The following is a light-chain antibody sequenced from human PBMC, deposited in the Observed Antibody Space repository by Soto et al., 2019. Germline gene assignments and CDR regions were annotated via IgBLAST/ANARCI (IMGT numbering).Light chain of an antibody. CDR1: QSVSSY. V-gene: IGKV3-11*01. CDR3: QQRSNWLIT. CDR2: DAS. J-gene: IGKJ5*01. Sequence: ELVLTQSPATLSLSPGERATLSCRASQSVSSYLAWYQQKPGQAPRLLIYDASNRATGIPARFSGSGSGTDFTLTISSLEPEDFAVYYCQQRSNWLITFGQGTRLRL.